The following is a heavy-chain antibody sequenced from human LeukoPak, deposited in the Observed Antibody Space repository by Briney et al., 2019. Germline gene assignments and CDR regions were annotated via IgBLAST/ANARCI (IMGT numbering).Heavy chain of an antibody. J-gene: IGHJ4*02. V-gene: IGHV1-8*01. Sequence: ASVKVSCKASGYTFTSYDINWVRQATGQGLEWMGWMNPNSGNTGYAQKFQGRVTITRNTSISTAYMELSSLRSEDTAVYYCASLAAPHPSKDHPDYFDYWGQGTLVTVSS. CDR2: MNPNSGNT. CDR1: GYTFTSYD. D-gene: IGHD6-13*01. CDR3: ASLAAPHPSKDHPDYFDY.